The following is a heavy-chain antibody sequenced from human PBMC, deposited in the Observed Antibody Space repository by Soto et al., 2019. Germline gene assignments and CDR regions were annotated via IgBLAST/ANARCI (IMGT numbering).Heavy chain of an antibody. CDR2: IIPIFGTA. D-gene: IGHD3-3*01. V-gene: IGHV1-69*13. CDR1: GGTFSSSS. CDR3: ARDNDFWSPRWFDP. J-gene: IGHJ5*02. Sequence: SVKVSCKASGGTFSSSSISWVRHAPGQGLEWMGGIIPIFGTANYTQKFQGRVTITADESTSTAYMELSSLRSDDTAVYYCARDNDFWSPRWFDPWGQGTLVTVSS.